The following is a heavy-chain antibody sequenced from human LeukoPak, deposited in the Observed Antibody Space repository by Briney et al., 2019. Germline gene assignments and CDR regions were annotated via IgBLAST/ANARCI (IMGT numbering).Heavy chain of an antibody. D-gene: IGHD4-17*01. CDR3: ARAREDYGDYVDY. Sequence: GGSLRLSCTASGFTFSSYEMNWVRQAPGKGLEWVSYISSSGSTIYYADSVKGRFTISRDNAKNSLYLQMNSLRAEDTAVYYCARAREDYGDYVDYWGQGTLVTVSS. V-gene: IGHV3-48*03. J-gene: IGHJ4*02. CDR2: ISSSGSTI. CDR1: GFTFSSYE.